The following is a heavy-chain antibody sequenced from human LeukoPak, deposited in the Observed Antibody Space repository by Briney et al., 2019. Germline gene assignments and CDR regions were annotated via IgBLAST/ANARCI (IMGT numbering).Heavy chain of an antibody. D-gene: IGHD6-19*01. CDR2: MYSGGST. V-gene: IGHV3-53*01. CDR3: ARDHVSSGWYVGFEY. J-gene: IGHJ4*02. CDR1: GFTVNNNY. Sequence: PGGSLRLSCAASGFTVNNNYVSWVHQAPGKGLEWLSVMYSGGSTYYADSVKGRFTISRDNSKNALFLQMNSLRVEDTAVYYCARDHVSSGWYVGFEYWGQGTLVTVSS.